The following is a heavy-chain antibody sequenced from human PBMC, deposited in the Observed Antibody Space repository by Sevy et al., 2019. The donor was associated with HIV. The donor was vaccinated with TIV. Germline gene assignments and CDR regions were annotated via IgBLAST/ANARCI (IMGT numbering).Heavy chain of an antibody. CDR2: ISSSSTYI. CDR3: ARDGGCTSTSCLLYFDY. D-gene: IGHD2-2*01. V-gene: IGHV3-21*01. J-gene: IGHJ4*02. Sequence: GGSLRLSCAASGFTFNNYYMNWVRQAPGKGLEWVSSISSSSTYIYYEDSVKGRFTISRDNAKNSLYLQMNSLRAEDTAVYYCARDGGCTSTSCLLYFDYWGQGTLVTVSS. CDR1: GFTFNNYY.